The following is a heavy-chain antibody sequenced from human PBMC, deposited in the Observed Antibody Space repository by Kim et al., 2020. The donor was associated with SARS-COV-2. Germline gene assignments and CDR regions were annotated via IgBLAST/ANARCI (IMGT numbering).Heavy chain of an antibody. Sequence: GGSLRLSCAASGFTFSNAWMSWVRQAPGKGLEWVGRIKSKTDGGTTDYAAPVKGRFTISRDDSKNTLYLQMNSLKTEDTAVYYCTTDPGPSYYDSSGYYYSADYWGQGTLVTVSS. V-gene: IGHV3-15*01. D-gene: IGHD3-22*01. CDR1: GFTFSNAW. J-gene: IGHJ4*02. CDR3: TTDPGPSYYDSSGYYYSADY. CDR2: IKSKTDGGTT.